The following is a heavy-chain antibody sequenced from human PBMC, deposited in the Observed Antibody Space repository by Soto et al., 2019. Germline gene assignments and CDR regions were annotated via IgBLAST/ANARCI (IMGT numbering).Heavy chain of an antibody. CDR1: GIPVSSNY. CDR2: LHSGGDT. Sequence: EVQLVESGGGLVQPGGSLRLSCAASGIPVSSNYMTWVRQAPGKGLEWVSVLHSGGDTYYANSVKGRFTISRHDSTNTLFLQMISLPPEDTAVYYCARDGPYYYASRMDVWGQGTTVTVSS. V-gene: IGHV3-53*04. D-gene: IGHD3-10*01. CDR3: ARDGPYYYASRMDV. J-gene: IGHJ6*02.